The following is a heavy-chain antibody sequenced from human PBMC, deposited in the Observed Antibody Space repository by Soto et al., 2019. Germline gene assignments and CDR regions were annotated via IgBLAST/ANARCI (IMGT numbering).Heavy chain of an antibody. Sequence: PSETLSLTCAVSGYSIAGGYCWAWIRQPPGKGLEWIGSIYHAGSVYYNPSLNSRVAMSLDTSDNHFSLKLTSVTAADTAVYYCARTFDYYGMDVWGQGTTVTVSS. V-gene: IGHV4-38-2*01. J-gene: IGHJ6*02. CDR3: ARTFDYYGMDV. CDR1: GYSIAGGYC. CDR2: IYHAGSV.